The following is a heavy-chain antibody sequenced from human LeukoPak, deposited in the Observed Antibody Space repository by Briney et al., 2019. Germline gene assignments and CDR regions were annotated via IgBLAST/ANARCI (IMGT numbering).Heavy chain of an antibody. CDR1: GFTVSSNY. CDR2: IYSGGST. CDR3: ARDVAITFGEVIGYFDY. Sequence: GGSLRLSCAASGFTVSSNYMSWVRQAPGKGLEWVSVIYSGGSTYYADSVKGRFTISRDNSKNTLYLQMNSLRAEDTAVYYCARDVAITFGEVIGYFDYWGQGTLVTVSS. V-gene: IGHV3-66*01. J-gene: IGHJ4*02. D-gene: IGHD3-16*01.